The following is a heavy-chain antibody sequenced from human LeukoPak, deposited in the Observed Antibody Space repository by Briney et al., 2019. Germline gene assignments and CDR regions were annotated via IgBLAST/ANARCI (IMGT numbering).Heavy chain of an antibody. CDR2: AYHTGAT. D-gene: IGHD5-18*01. Sequence: PSETLSLTCSVSDVSISNNGRYWAWIRQSPGKGLEWIGSAYHTGATNYNPSLESRVSMSVDTSKNQFSLKLSSVTAADTAVYYCARGKRGYSYGPVAYYYYYYMDVWGKGTTVTISS. CDR1: DVSISNNGRY. J-gene: IGHJ6*03. V-gene: IGHV4-39*07. CDR3: ARGKRGYSYGPVAYYYYYYMDV.